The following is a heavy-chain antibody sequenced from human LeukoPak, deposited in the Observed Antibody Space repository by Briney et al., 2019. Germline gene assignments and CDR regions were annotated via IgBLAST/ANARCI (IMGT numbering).Heavy chain of an antibody. Sequence: SETLSLTCTVSGGSISTYNWNWIRQPPGKGLEWIGYVYYSGSTNYNPSLNSRVTISVDTSKNQFSLKLSSVTAADTAVYYCARGSLERRDAFDIWGQGTMVTVSS. CDR2: VYYSGST. CDR3: ARGSLERRDAFDI. V-gene: IGHV4-59*08. D-gene: IGHD1-1*01. CDR1: GGSISTYN. J-gene: IGHJ3*02.